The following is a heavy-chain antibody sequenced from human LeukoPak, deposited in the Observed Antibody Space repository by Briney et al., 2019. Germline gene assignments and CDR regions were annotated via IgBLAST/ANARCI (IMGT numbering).Heavy chain of an antibody. V-gene: IGHV3-30*03. Sequence: GGSLRLSCAASGFTFSDYAMHWVRQAPGKGLEWVALISYDGSDRYYADSVKGRFTISRDNSKNTLYLQMNSLRAEDTAVYYCARTGGSQGGNYWGQGTLVTVSS. D-gene: IGHD1-26*01. J-gene: IGHJ4*02. CDR2: ISYDGSDR. CDR3: ARTGGSQGGNY. CDR1: GFTFSDYA.